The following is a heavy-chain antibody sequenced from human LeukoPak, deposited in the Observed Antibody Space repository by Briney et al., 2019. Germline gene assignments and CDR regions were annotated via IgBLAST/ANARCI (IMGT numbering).Heavy chain of an antibody. D-gene: IGHD4-17*01. CDR2: ISRSGDYT. V-gene: IGHV3-23*01. CDR1: GFNFGGYV. CDR3: AKDRDDSGDYAFDY. Sequence: GGSLRLSCAASGFNFGGYVMSWVRQAPGKGLEWVSVISRSGDYTKYADSVKGRFTISRDNSKNTLSLQVSGLRAEDTAIYYCAKDRDDSGDYAFDYWGQEILVSVSS. J-gene: IGHJ4*02.